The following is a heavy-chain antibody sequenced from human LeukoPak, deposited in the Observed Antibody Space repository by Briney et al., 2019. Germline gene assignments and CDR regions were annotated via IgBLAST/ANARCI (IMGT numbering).Heavy chain of an antibody. D-gene: IGHD3-22*01. CDR2: ISYDGNNK. Sequence: GGSLRLSCAASGFTFSSYTMHWVRQAPGKGLEWVAMISYDGNNKNYADSVKGRFTVSRDNSKNTLYLQMNSLRVEDTAVYYCVRLFGIYYDSSLFLAPHFDPWGQEPLVTVPS. CDR1: GFTFSSYT. J-gene: IGHJ5*02. CDR3: VRLFGIYYDSSLFLAPHFDP. V-gene: IGHV3-30-3*01.